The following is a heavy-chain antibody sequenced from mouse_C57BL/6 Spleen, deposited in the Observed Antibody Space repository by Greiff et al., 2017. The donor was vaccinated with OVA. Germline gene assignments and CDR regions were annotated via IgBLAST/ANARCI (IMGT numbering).Heavy chain of an antibody. CDR3: ARSARDCGGSCEGAWFAY. Sequence: VQLQQPGAELVRPGTSVKLSCKASGYTFTSYWMHWVKQRPGQGLEWIGVIDPSDSYTNYNQKFKGKATLTVDTSSSTAYMQLSSLTSEDTAVYYCARSARDCGGSCEGAWFAYWGQGTLVTVSA. CDR1: GYTFTSYW. D-gene: IGHD1-1*02. J-gene: IGHJ3*01. CDR2: IDPSDSYT. V-gene: IGHV1-59*01.